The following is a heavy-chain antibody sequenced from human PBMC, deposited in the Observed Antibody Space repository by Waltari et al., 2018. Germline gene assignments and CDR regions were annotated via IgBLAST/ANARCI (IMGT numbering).Heavy chain of an antibody. CDR2: ISYDGSNK. CDR3: ARVGERWLQFWDY. Sequence: QVQLVESGGGVVQPGRSLRLSCAASGFTFSSYAMHWVRQAPGKGLEWVAFISYDGSNKYYADSVKGRFTISRDNSKNTLYLQMNSLRAEDTAVYYCARVGERWLQFWDYWGQGTLVTVSS. D-gene: IGHD5-12*01. J-gene: IGHJ4*02. V-gene: IGHV3-30*01. CDR1: GFTFSSYA.